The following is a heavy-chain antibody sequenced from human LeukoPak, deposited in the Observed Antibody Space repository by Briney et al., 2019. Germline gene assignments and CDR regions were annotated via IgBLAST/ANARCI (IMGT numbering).Heavy chain of an antibody. CDR1: GGTFSSYT. Sequence: SVKVSCKASGGTFSSYTISWVRQAPGQGLEWMGRIIPILGIANYAQKFQGRVTITADKSTSTAYMELSSLRSEDRAVYYCARDIAAAGTKQARYYYYMDVWGKGTTVTVSS. V-gene: IGHV1-69*04. CDR3: ARDIAAAGTKQARYYYYMDV. J-gene: IGHJ6*03. CDR2: IIPILGIA. D-gene: IGHD6-13*01.